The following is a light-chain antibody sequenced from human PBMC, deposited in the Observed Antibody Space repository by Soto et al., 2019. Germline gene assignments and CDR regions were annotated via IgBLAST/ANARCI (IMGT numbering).Light chain of an antibody. CDR3: CSYAGSYTVL. V-gene: IGLV2-11*01. CDR2: DVS. J-gene: IGLJ2*01. CDR1: SSDVGGYKY. Sequence: QSALTQPRSVSGSPGQSVTISCTGTSSDVGGYKYVSWYQQHPGKVPNLIIYDVSERPSGVPDRFSGSKSGNPASLSISGLQAEDEADYYCCSYAGSYTVLFGGGTKLTVL.